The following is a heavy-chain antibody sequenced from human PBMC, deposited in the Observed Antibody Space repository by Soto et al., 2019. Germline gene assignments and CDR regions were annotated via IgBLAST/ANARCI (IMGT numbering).Heavy chain of an antibody. CDR2: TIPIFDTP. Sequence: QMQLVQSGAEVKKPGSSVKISCKASGGTFGNLGISWLRQAPGQGLEWMGGTIPIFDTPHYAEKFRDRVTITADATTTAYLELTSLTSADTATYYCARDREDGSGIKYNWFDSWGQGTLVTVSS. CDR3: ARDREDGSGIKYNWFDS. V-gene: IGHV1-69*01. J-gene: IGHJ5*01. CDR1: GGTFGNLG. D-gene: IGHD3-10*01.